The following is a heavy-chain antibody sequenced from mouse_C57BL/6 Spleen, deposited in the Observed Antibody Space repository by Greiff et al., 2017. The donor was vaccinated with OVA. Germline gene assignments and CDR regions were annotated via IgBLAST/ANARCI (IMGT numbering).Heavy chain of an antibody. CDR3: ARGYYGNYDFDY. D-gene: IGHD2-1*01. J-gene: IGHJ2*01. V-gene: IGHV5-6*01. CDR2: ISSGGSYT. CDR1: GFTFSSYG. Sequence: EVMLVESGGDLVKPGGSLKLSCAASGFTFSSYGMSWVRQTPDKRLEWVATISSGGSYTYYPDSVKGRFTISRDNAKNTLYLQMSSLKSEDTAMDYCARGYYGNYDFDYGGEGTTRTVSS.